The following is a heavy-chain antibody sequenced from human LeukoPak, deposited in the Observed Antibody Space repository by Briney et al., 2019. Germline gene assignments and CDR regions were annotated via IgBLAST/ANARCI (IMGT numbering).Heavy chain of an antibody. D-gene: IGHD3-22*01. CDR2: IIPILGIA. Sequence: ASVKVSCKASGGTFSSYAISWVRQAPGQGLEWMGRIIPILGIANYAQKFQGRVTITADKSTSTAYIELSSLRSEDTAVYYCASSRNFYYDSSGYRDWGQGTLVTVSS. CDR1: GGTFSSYA. CDR3: ASSRNFYYDSSGYRD. V-gene: IGHV1-69*04. J-gene: IGHJ4*02.